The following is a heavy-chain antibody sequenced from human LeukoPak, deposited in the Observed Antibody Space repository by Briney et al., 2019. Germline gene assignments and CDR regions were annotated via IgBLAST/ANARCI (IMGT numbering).Heavy chain of an antibody. V-gene: IGHV1-2*02. CDR3: ARAQYYFDSSGYFYYWFDP. Sequence: ASVKVSCKASGYTFTGYYMHWVRQAPGQGLEWMGWINPNSGGTNYAQKFQGRVTMTRDTSISTAYMELSRLRSDDTAVYYCARAQYYFDSSGYFYYWFDPWGQGTLVTVSS. CDR1: GYTFTGYY. D-gene: IGHD3-22*01. CDR2: INPNSGGT. J-gene: IGHJ5*02.